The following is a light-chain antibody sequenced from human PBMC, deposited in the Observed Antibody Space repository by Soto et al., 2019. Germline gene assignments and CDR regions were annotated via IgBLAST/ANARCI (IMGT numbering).Light chain of an antibody. CDR2: AAS. J-gene: IGKJ2*01. Sequence: DIQMTQSPSSLSASVGDRVTITCRASQSISSYLNWYQQKPGKAPKLLIYAASSLQSGVPSRFSGSVSGTDFPLTISSLQPEDFATYYCQQSYSTPVTFGQGIKLEIK. CDR3: QQSYSTPVT. CDR1: QSISSY. V-gene: IGKV1-39*01.